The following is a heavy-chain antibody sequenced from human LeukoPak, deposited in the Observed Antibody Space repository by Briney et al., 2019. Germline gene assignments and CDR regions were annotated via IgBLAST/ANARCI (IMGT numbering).Heavy chain of an antibody. D-gene: IGHD3-16*01. Sequence: SETLSLTCTVSGGSISGYYWTWIRQPPGKGLEWVGQIYYTGRADYNPSLKSRITISVDTSKNQISLRLSSVTAADTAIYYCARFGVDYDMDVWGQGTTVTVSS. CDR2: IYYTGRA. V-gene: IGHV4-59*01. CDR1: GGSISGYY. J-gene: IGHJ6*02. CDR3: ARFGVDYDMDV.